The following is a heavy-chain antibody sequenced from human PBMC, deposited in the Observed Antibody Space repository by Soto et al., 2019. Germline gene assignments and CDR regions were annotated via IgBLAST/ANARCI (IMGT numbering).Heavy chain of an antibody. V-gene: IGHV4-30-4*01. J-gene: IGHJ6*02. CDR3: ASEGALLYGGNPDYYYTVGV. CDR2: IYYSGDT. Sequence: SETLSLTCTVSGDSIISGDYYWSWIRQTPGKGLEWIGYIYYSGDTNYNPSLKSRVIISVDTSKNQFSLKQSYVTTADTTEYNCASEGALLYGGNPDYYYTVGVWGQGTTVTVS. D-gene: IGHD4-17*01. CDR1: GDSIISGDYY.